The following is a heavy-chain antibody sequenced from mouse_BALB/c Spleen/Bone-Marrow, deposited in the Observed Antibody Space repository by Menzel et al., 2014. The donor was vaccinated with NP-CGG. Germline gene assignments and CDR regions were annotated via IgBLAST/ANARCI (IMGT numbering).Heavy chain of an antibody. CDR2: INPYNGDT. CDR1: GYSFTGYF. CDR3: ARFFDYAMFAWFAY. D-gene: IGHD2-4*01. V-gene: IGHV1-20*02. J-gene: IGHJ3*01. Sequence: EVQLVESGPELVKPGASVKISCKASGYSFTGYFMNWVMQSHGKSLEWIGRINPYNGDTFYNQKFKDKATLTIDKSSSTAHMELRSMASEDSAVYYFARFFDYAMFAWFAYWGQGTLVTVSA.